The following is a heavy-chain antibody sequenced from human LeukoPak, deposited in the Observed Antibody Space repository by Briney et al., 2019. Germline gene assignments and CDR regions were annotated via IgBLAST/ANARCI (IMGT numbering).Heavy chain of an antibody. J-gene: IGHJ4*02. V-gene: IGHV4-59*01. CDR1: GGSISGYY. D-gene: IGHD1-26*01. CDR3: ARGEWDLLFDY. CDR2: IYNSGRT. Sequence: SETLSLTCTVSGGSISGYYWSWIRQPPGKGLEWIGFIYNSGRTNYNPSLKSRVTISVDTSKNQFSLRLTSVTAADTAVYYCARGEWDLLFDYWGQGTLVTVSS.